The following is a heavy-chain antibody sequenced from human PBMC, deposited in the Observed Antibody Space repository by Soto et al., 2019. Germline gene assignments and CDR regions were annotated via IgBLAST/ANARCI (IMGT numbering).Heavy chain of an antibody. Sequence: EVQLVESGGGLVQPGGSLRLSCAASGFTVSSNYMSWVRQAPGKGLEWVSVIYSGGSTYYADSVKGRFTISRDNSKNTLYLQMNSLRAEDTAVYYCARGLYSGWHYFDYRGQGTLVTVSS. CDR1: GFTVSSNY. D-gene: IGHD5-12*01. V-gene: IGHV3-66*01. CDR2: IYSGGST. CDR3: ARGLYSGWHYFDY. J-gene: IGHJ4*02.